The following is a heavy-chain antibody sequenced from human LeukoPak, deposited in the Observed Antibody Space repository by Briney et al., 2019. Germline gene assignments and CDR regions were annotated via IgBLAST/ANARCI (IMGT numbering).Heavy chain of an antibody. V-gene: IGHV4-59*12. CDR3: ARLGALHDAFDV. D-gene: IGHD3-16*01. CDR2: THYSGST. Sequence: SETLSLTCTVSGDSIRSYYWSWIRQPPGKGLEWIGNTHYSGSTKYSSSLKSRVTISVDTSNNQFSLRVTSLTAADTAVDYCARLGALHDAFDVWGQGTLVTVSS. J-gene: IGHJ3*01. CDR1: GDSIRSYY.